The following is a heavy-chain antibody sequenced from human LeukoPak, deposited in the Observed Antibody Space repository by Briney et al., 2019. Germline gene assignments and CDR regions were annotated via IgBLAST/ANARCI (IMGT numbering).Heavy chain of an antibody. J-gene: IGHJ4*02. D-gene: IGHD4-17*01. CDR1: GDSVTSTLYY. CDR2: IYYTGTT. CDR3: ARDLGPAYGESGDFDY. Sequence: PSETLSLTCTVSGDSVTSTLYYWVWLRQPPGKGLEWIGHIYYTGTTYYNPSLKSRVTMSMDSSKNQLSLNLFSVTAADTAVYYCARDLGPAYGESGDFDYWGQGTLVTVSS. V-gene: IGHV4-39*07.